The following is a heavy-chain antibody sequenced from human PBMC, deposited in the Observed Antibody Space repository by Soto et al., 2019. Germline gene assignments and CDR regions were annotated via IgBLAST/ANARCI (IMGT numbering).Heavy chain of an antibody. V-gene: IGHV4-31*03. CDR1: GGSISSGGYY. D-gene: IGHD4-17*01. J-gene: IGHJ6*02. CDR2: IYYSGST. CDR3: ARHLRYGDYESYGMDV. Sequence: QVQLQESGPGLVKPSQTLSLTCTVSGGSISSGGYYWSWIRQHPGKGLEWIGYIYYSGSTYYNPSLKRRVTTSVDSSKTQFSLKLSSVTAADTAVYYCARHLRYGDYESYGMDVWGQGTTVTVSS.